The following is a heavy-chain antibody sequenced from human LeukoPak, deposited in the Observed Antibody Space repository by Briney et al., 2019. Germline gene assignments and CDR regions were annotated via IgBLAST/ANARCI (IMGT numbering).Heavy chain of an antibody. J-gene: IGHJ4*02. Sequence: KSGGSLRLSCAASGFTFSDYYMSWIRQAPGKGLEWVSYISSSGSTIYYADSVKGRSTISRDNAKNSLYLQMNSLRAEDTAVYYCATHPNSYGFLYYFDYWGQGTLVTVSS. D-gene: IGHD5-18*01. CDR3: ATHPNSYGFLYYFDY. V-gene: IGHV3-11*01. CDR1: GFTFSDYY. CDR2: ISSSGSTI.